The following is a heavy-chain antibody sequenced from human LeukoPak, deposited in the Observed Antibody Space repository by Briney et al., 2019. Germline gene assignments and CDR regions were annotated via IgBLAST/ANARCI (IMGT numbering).Heavy chain of an antibody. CDR3: AMSLVVVDAFDI. D-gene: IGHD3-22*01. CDR2: IRSKANSYAT. V-gene: IGHV3-73*01. CDR1: GFTFSGSA. J-gene: IGHJ3*02. Sequence: GGSLRLSCAASGFTFSGSAMHWVRQASGKGLEWVGRIRSKANSYATAYAASVKGRFTISRDDSKNTAYLQMNSLKTEDTAVYYCAMSLVVVDAFDIWGQGTMVTVSS.